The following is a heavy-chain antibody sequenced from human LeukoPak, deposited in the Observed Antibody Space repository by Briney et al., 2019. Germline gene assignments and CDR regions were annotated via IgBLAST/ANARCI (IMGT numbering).Heavy chain of an antibody. CDR3: AKAPVWNYYYGLDV. V-gene: IGHV3-23*01. Sequence: GGSLRLSCAASGLTASHNVNNAMSWVRHAPGKGLEWVTGITTSGSTYYADSVKGRFTISRENSNNTLYLHMDSLRAEDTAVYYCAKAPVWNYYYGLDVWGQGTTVTVSS. D-gene: IGHD2-21*01. CDR2: ITTSGST. CDR1: GLTASHNVNNA. J-gene: IGHJ6*02.